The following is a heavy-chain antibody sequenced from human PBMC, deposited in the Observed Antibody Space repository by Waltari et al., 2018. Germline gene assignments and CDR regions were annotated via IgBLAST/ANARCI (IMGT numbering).Heavy chain of an antibody. D-gene: IGHD1-26*01. CDR2: IYHSGRT. V-gene: IGHV4-38-2*01. CDR1: GYSISSGYF. CDR3: ARNSGNYSFFY. J-gene: IGHJ4*02. Sequence: QVQLQESGPGLVKPSETLSLTCAVSGYSISSGYFWGWIRQPPGKGLEWIGSIYHSGRTYYNPSLNSRVTISVDTSKNQFSLKLGSVTAADTAVYYCARNSGNYSFFYWGQGTLVTVSS.